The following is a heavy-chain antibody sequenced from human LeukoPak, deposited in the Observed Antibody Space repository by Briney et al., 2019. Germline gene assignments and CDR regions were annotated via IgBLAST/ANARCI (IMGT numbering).Heavy chain of an antibody. Sequence: SETLSLTCTVSGGYISSSSYYWGWIRQPPGKGLEWIGSIYYSGSTYYNPSLKSRVTISVDTSKNQFSLKLSSVTAADTAVYYCAREHQLLGDFDYWGQGTLVTVSS. CDR3: AREHQLLGDFDY. CDR1: GGYISSSSYY. D-gene: IGHD2-2*01. V-gene: IGHV4-39*07. CDR2: IYYSGST. J-gene: IGHJ4*02.